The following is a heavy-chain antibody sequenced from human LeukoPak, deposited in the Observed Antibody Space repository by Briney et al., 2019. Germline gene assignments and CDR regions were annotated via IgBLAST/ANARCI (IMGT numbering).Heavy chain of an antibody. CDR1: GFTFSTYV. Sequence: PGGSLRLSCAASGFTFSTYVMSWVRQAPGKGLEWVSSITPSADTTYHADSVKGRFTMSRDNSKNTLYLQMNSLRVEDTAVYYRAKRRLATTGGGNFDFWGQGTLVTVSS. V-gene: IGHV3-23*01. CDR3: AKRRLATTGGGNFDF. CDR2: ITPSADTT. D-gene: IGHD7-27*01. J-gene: IGHJ4*02.